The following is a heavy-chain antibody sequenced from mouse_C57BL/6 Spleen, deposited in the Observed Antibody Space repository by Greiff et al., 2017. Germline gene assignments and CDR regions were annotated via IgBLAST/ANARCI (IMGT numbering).Heavy chain of an antibody. Sequence: VQLQQSGPELVKPGASVKISCKASGYTFTDYYMNWVKQSPGKSLEWIGDLNPNNGGTSYNQKFKGKATLTVDKSSSTAYMELRSLTSEDSAVYYCARMITTIYYYAMDYWGQGTSVTVSS. CDR3: ARMITTIYYYAMDY. CDR2: LNPNNGGT. V-gene: IGHV1-26*01. CDR1: GYTFTDYY. D-gene: IGHD2-4*01. J-gene: IGHJ4*01.